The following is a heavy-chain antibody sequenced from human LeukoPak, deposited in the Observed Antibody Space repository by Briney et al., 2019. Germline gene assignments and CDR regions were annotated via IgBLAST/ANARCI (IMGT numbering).Heavy chain of an antibody. V-gene: IGHV4-4*07. CDR2: IYSSGST. CDR1: GGSINSYY. CDR3: ARGGKATVVTM. D-gene: IGHD4-23*01. Sequence: PSETLSRTGTVSGGSINSYYWSWIRQPAGKGLEWIGRIYSSGSTNYNPSLESRVSMSVDTSKNQFSLKLTSVTAADTAVYYCARGGKATVVTMWGQGILVTVSS. J-gene: IGHJ4*02.